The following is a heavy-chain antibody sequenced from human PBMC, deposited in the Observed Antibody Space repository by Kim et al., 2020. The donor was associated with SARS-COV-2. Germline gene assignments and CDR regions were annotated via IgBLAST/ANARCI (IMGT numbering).Heavy chain of an antibody. J-gene: IGHJ4*02. Sequence: ADSVKGRFTVSRDNAKNTLYLQIDNLRVEDTALYYCAKDHESSGWPTFDYWGQGTQVTVSS. V-gene: IGHV3-23*01. D-gene: IGHD6-19*01. CDR3: AKDHESSGWPTFDY.